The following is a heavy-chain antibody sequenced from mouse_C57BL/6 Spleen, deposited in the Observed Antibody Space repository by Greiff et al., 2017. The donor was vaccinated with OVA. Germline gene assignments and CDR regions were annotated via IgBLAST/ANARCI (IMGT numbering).Heavy chain of an antibody. CDR3: SRDHYGSSYWYFDV. CDR1: GFSLTSYG. D-gene: IGHD1-1*01. Sequence: VQLQQSGPGLVQPSQSLSITCTVSGFSLTSYGVHWVRQSPGQGLEWLGVICSGGSTDNNAAFMSRLSIIKDNSKSQVCFQMISLQADDNAIYYCSRDHYGSSYWYFDVWGTGTTVTVSS. J-gene: IGHJ1*03. V-gene: IGHV2-5*01. CDR2: ICSGGST.